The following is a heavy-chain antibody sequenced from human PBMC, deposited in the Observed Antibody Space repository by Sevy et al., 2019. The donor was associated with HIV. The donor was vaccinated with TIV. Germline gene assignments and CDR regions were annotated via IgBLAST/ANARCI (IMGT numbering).Heavy chain of an antibody. J-gene: IGHJ4*02. CDR3: ARESGSGWYVDS. V-gene: IGHV3-33*08. D-gene: IGHD6-19*01. CDR2: IFSDGNYQ. CDR1: GFTFSNYG. Sequence: GGSLRLSCSTFGFTFSNYGMHWVRQAPGRGLEWVAAIFSDGNYQYYADSVKGRVTISRDNSKNTLYLQMSSRRADDTAMYYCARESGSGWYVDSWGRGTLVTVSS.